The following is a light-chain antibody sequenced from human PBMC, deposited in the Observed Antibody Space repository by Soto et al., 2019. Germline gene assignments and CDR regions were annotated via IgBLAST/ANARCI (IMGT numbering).Light chain of an antibody. V-gene: IGKV3-20*01. CDR2: RAS. CDR3: QQYHNSPRT. J-gene: IGKJ1*01. Sequence: EIVLTQSPGTLSLSPGERATLSCRASQSVTSGFLAWYQQKPGQAPRLLIYRASNRATGIPDRFSGSGSGADFTLTISRLEPEDFAVYYCQQYHNSPRTFGQGTKVEIK. CDR1: QSVTSGF.